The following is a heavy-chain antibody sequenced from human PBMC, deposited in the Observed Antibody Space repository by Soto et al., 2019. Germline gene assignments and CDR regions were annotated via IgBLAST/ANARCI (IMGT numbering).Heavy chain of an antibody. CDR3: AKEWTPRRAFDS. CDR2: ISGSGSKT. CDR1: GFKFSSYA. Sequence: EVQLLESGGTLVQPGGSLRHSCGASGFKFSSYAMRWVRQAPGKGLEWVPSISGSGSKTYYADSVKGRFTFSRDNSKNTLYLEMNSLRVEDTAGYYCAKEWTPRRAFDSWGQGTMVTVSS. D-gene: IGHD5-12*01. V-gene: IGHV3-23*01. J-gene: IGHJ4*02.